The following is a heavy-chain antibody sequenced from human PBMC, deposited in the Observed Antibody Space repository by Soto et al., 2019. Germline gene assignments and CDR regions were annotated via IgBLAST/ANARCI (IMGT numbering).Heavy chain of an antibody. CDR3: ASSAGFCSGGSCYDY. CDR2: IYSGGLT. Sequence: GESLKISCAASKLTVSSSYMTWVRQAPGKGLEWVSVIYSGGLTYYADSVKGRFTISRDTSKNTLYLQMNTLRADDTAVYYCASSAGFCSGGSCYDYWGQGTLVTVSS. CDR1: KLTVSSSY. J-gene: IGHJ4*02. D-gene: IGHD2-15*01. V-gene: IGHV3-53*01.